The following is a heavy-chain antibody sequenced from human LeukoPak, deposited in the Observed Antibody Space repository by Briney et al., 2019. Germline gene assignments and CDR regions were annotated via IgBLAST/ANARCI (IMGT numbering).Heavy chain of an antibody. D-gene: IGHD1-26*01. J-gene: IGHJ6*02. Sequence: GGSLRLSCAASGFTFSSYGMHWVRQAPGKGLEWVAVISYDGSNKYYADSVKGRFTISRDNSKNTLYLQMNSLRAEDTAVYYCAKDYSGSYSDYGMDVWGQGTTVTVSS. CDR2: ISYDGSNK. V-gene: IGHV3-30*18. CDR1: GFTFSSYG. CDR3: AKDYSGSYSDYGMDV.